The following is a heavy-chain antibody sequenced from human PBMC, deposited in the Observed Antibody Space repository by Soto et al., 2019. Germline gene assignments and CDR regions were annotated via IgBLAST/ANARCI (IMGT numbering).Heavy chain of an antibody. D-gene: IGHD3-16*01. Sequence: QVQLQESGPGLVKPSQTLSLTCTVSGGSISSGGYYWSWIRQHPGKGLEWIGYIYYRGSTYYNPSLKRRVTISVDTSKNQFSLKLSSVTAADTAVYYCARDLRGAMALFDYWGQGTLVTVSS. CDR3: ARDLRGAMALFDY. CDR2: IYYRGST. J-gene: IGHJ4*02. CDR1: GGSISSGGYY. V-gene: IGHV4-31*03.